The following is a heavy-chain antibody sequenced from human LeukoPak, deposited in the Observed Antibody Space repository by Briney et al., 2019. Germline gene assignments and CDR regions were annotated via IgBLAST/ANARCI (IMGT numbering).Heavy chain of an antibody. D-gene: IGHD2-8*01. V-gene: IGHV4-39*07. CDR2: IYYSGNT. J-gene: IGHJ5*02. CDR3: ARGYTNGVNQEVWLDP. Sequence: SETLSLTCTVSGGSISSRRYYWAWIRQPPGKGLEWFGSIYYSGNTYYNPSLKSRVTMSVDTSKNQFSLKVSSVTAADTAVYYCARGYTNGVNQEVWLDPWGQGTLVTVSS. CDR1: GGSISSRRYY.